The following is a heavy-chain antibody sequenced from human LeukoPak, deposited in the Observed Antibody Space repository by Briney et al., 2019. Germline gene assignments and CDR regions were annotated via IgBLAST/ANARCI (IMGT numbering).Heavy chain of an antibody. CDR1: GGTFSSYA. CDR3: ARDHLLRWPDPSYGWNYYYYMDV. J-gene: IGHJ6*03. Sequence: SSVKVSCKASGGTFSSYAISWARQAPGQGLEWMGRIIPIFGTANYAQKFQGRVTITTDESTSTAYMELSSLRSEDTAVYYCARDHLLRWPDPSYGWNYYYYMDVWGKGTTVTVSS. CDR2: IIPIFGTA. V-gene: IGHV1-69*05. D-gene: IGHD4-23*01.